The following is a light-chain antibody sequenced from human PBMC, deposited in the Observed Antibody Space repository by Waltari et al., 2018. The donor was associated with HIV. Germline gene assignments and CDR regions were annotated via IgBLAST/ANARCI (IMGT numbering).Light chain of an antibody. J-gene: IGLJ3*02. V-gene: IGLV4-69*01. Sequence: QLVLTQSPSASASLGASVKFTCTLSRGHSNYDIAWHHQHPEKGPRYLMKLNSDGSHSKGDGIPVRVSGSSSGAERYLTISSLQSEDEADYYCQTWDTGIRVFGGGTKLTVL. CDR3: QTWDTGIRV. CDR1: RGHSNYD. CDR2: LNSDGSH.